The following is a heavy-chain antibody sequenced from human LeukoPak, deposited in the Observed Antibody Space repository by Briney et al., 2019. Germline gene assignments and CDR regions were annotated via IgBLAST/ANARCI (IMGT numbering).Heavy chain of an antibody. Sequence: SETLSLTCAVYGGSFSGYSWSWIRQPPGKGLEWIGEINHSGSTNYNPSLKSRVTISVDTSKNQFSLKLSSVTAADTAVYYCARVDSIAVAGEDAFDIWGQGTMVTVSS. CDR1: GGSFSGYS. D-gene: IGHD6-19*01. CDR2: INHSGST. V-gene: IGHV4-34*01. CDR3: ARVDSIAVAGEDAFDI. J-gene: IGHJ3*02.